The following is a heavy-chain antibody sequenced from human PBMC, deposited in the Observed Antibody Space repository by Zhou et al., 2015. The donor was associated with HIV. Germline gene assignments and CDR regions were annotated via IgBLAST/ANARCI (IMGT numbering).Heavy chain of an antibody. V-gene: IGHV1-69*01. CDR3: ARTPMIVVVITRLDAFDI. D-gene: IGHD3-22*01. CDR1: GGTFSSYA. Sequence: QVQLVQSGAEVKKPGSSVKVSCKASGGTFSSYAISWVRQAPGQGLEWMGGIIPIFGTANYAQKFQGRVTITADESTSTAYMELSSLRSEDTAVYYCARTPMIVVVITRLDAFDIWGQGTMVTVSS. J-gene: IGHJ3*02. CDR2: IIPIFGTA.